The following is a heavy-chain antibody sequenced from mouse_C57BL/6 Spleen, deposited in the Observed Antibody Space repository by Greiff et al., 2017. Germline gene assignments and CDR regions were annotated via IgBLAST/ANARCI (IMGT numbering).Heavy chain of an antibody. CDR2: IFPGSGST. Sequence: QFQLQQSGPELVKPGASVKISCKASGYTFTDYYINWVKQRPGQGLEWIGWIFPGSGSTYYNEKFKGKATLTVDKSSSTAYMLLSSLTSEDSAVYFCARRDGSSYDYFDYWGQGTTLTVSS. V-gene: IGHV1-75*01. CDR3: ARRDGSSYDYFDY. CDR1: GYTFTDYY. J-gene: IGHJ2*01. D-gene: IGHD1-1*01.